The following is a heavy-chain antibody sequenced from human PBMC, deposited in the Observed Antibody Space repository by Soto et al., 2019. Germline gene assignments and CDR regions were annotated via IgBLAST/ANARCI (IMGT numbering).Heavy chain of an antibody. CDR3: STKNITATTIFVY. Sequence: PGGSLRLSCAASGFTFSNAWMNWVRPAPGKGLEWVGRIKSKADGGTTDYAAPVKGRFTISRDDSKNTLYLQMNSLKTEDTVVYYCSTKNITATTIFVYWGQGTLVTVSS. J-gene: IGHJ4*02. V-gene: IGHV3-15*01. D-gene: IGHD1-7*01. CDR2: IKSKADGGTT. CDR1: GFTFSNAW.